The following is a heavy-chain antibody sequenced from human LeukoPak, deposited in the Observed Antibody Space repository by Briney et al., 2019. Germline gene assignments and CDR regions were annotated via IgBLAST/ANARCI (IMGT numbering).Heavy chain of an antibody. J-gene: IGHJ3*02. CDR1: GFTFSSYW. CDR3: ARGSAGYYYDSRYI. V-gene: IGHV3-7*01. CDR2: IKQDGSEK. D-gene: IGHD3-22*01. Sequence: PGGSLRLSCAASGFTFSSYWMSWVRQAPGKGLEWVANIKQDGSEKYYVDSVKGRFTISRDNAKNSLYLQMNSLRVEDTAVYYCARGSAGYYYDSRYIWGQGTMVTVSS.